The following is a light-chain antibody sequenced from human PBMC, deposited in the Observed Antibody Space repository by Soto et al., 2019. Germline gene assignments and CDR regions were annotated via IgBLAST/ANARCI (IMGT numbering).Light chain of an antibody. CDR1: SSDVGGYNY. J-gene: IGLJ1*01. CDR2: DVS. Sequence: QPVLTQPASVSGSPGQSITISCTGTSSDVGGYNYVSWYQQHPGKAPKLIIYDVSNRPSGVSNRFSGSKSGNTASLTISGLQAEDEADYSCISYTSSSTPYVFGTGTKVTVL. CDR3: ISYTSSSTPYV. V-gene: IGLV2-14*03.